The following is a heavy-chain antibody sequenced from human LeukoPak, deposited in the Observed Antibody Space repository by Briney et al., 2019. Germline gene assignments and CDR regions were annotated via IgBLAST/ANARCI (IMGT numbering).Heavy chain of an antibody. CDR2: INPNSGGT. Sequence: GASVKVSCKASGYTFTGYYMHWVRQAPGQGLEWMGRINPNSGGTNYAQKFQGRVTMTRDTSISTAYMELSRLRSDDTAVYYCARDPSGYYDSSGYIHDGTFDYWGQGTLVTVSS. CDR3: ARDPSGYYDSSGYIHDGTFDY. V-gene: IGHV1-2*06. CDR1: GYTFTGYY. D-gene: IGHD3-22*01. J-gene: IGHJ4*02.